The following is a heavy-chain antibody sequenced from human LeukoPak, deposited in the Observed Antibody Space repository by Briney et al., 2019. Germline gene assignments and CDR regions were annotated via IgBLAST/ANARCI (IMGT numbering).Heavy chain of an antibody. CDR3: ARHPRITMIVVVTHQRFDP. V-gene: IGHV4-39*01. Sequence: SETLSLTCTVSGGSISSSSYYWGWIRQPPGKGLEWIGSIYYSGSTYYNPSLKSRVTISVDTSKNQFSLKLSSVTAADTAVYYCARHPRITMIVVVTHQRFDPWGQGTLVTVSS. CDR1: GGSISSSSYY. CDR2: IYYSGST. J-gene: IGHJ5*02. D-gene: IGHD3-22*01.